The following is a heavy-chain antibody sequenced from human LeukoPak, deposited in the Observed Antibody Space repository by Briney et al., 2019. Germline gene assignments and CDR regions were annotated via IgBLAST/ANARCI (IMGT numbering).Heavy chain of an antibody. CDR3: ARTIGGYCSGGSCYSEYAY. J-gene: IGHJ4*02. CDR2: INPNSGVT. CDR1: VYTFTGYY. D-gene: IGHD2-15*01. V-gene: IGHV1-2*02. Sequence: ASVKVSCKASVYTFTGYYIHCVRQAPGQRLEWMGWINPNSGVTNYAQKFQGRVTMTRDTSISTAYMELSRLRSDDTDVYYCARTIGGYCSGGSCYSEYAYWGQGTLVTVSS.